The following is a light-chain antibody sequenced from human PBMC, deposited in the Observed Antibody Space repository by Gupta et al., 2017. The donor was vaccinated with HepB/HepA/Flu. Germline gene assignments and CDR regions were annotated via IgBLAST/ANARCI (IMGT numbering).Light chain of an antibody. J-gene: IGLJ2*01. CDR1: SSDVGGYNY. CDR3: CSYTSTNTLL. CDR2: DVS. Sequence: QSALTKPASVSGSPGQSTTISCTGTSSDVGGYNYVSWYQQHPGKAPKLIIYDVSSRPSGVSNRFSGSKSGNTASLTISGLQAEDEADYYCCSYTSTNTLLFGGGTKLTVL. V-gene: IGLV2-14*03.